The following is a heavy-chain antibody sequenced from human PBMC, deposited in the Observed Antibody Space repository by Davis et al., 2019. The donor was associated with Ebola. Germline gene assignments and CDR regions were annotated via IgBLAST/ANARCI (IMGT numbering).Heavy chain of an antibody. Sequence: GESLKISCAASGFTFSSYGMHWVRQAPGKGLEWVAVISYDGSNKYYADSVKCRFTISRDNSKNTLYLQMNSLRAEDSAVYYCAKGVAALYYYYGMDVWGQGTAVTVSS. CDR1: GFTFSSYG. CDR2: ISYDGSNK. J-gene: IGHJ6*02. CDR3: AKGVAALYYYYGMDV. D-gene: IGHD2-15*01. V-gene: IGHV3-30*18.